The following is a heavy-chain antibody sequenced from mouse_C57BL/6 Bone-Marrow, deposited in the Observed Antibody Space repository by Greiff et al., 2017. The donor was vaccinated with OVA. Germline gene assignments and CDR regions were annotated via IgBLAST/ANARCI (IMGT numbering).Heavy chain of an antibody. J-gene: IGHJ3*01. Sequence: VQLQQSGAELARPGASVKMSCKASGYTFTSYTMHWVKQRPGQCLEWIGYINPSSGYTKYNQKFKDKATLTADKSSSTAYMQLSSLTSEDSAVYYCARGRETAQATFAYWGQGTLVTVSA. CDR2: INPSSGYT. V-gene: IGHV1-4*01. D-gene: IGHD3-2*02. CDR1: GYTFTSYT. CDR3: ARGRETAQATFAY.